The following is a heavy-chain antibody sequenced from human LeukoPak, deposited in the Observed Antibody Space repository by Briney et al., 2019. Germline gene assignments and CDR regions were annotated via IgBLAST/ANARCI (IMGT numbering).Heavy chain of an antibody. Sequence: SETLSLTCTVSGGSISSSSYYWGWIRQPPGKGLEWIGSIYYSGSTYYNPSLKSRATISVDTSKNQFSLKLSSVTAADTAVYYCARLDRHYYYYGMDVWGQGTTVTVSS. CDR2: IYYSGST. CDR1: GGSISSSSYY. CDR3: ARLDRHYYYYGMDV. V-gene: IGHV4-39*01. J-gene: IGHJ6*02.